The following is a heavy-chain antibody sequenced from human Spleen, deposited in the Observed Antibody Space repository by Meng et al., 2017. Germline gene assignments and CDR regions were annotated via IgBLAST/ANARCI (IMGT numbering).Heavy chain of an antibody. V-gene: IGHV3-23*01. CDR3: AKEEVPNDY. D-gene: IGHD1-1*01. J-gene: IGHJ4*02. Sequence: GESLKISCAASGFTFSSYSMNWVRQAPGKGLEWVSGISIDGDREYYIESVKGRFTISRDNSKNTVYLQMNSLRPEDTAVYFCAKEEVPNDYWGQGTLVTVSS. CDR1: GFTFSSYS. CDR2: ISIDGDRE.